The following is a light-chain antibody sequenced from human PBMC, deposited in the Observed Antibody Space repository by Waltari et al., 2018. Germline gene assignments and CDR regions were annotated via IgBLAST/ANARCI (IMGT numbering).Light chain of an antibody. CDR2: GAS. V-gene: IGKV3-15*01. Sequence: EIVMMQSPATLSVSPGERATLSCWASQSVSNLAWYQQKPGQGPRLLIYGASTRATATPARFSGSGAGTEFTLTISSLQSEDFAVYYCQQHNNWPPTFGQGTKVEIK. J-gene: IGKJ1*01. CDR3: QQHNNWPPT. CDR1: QSVSN.